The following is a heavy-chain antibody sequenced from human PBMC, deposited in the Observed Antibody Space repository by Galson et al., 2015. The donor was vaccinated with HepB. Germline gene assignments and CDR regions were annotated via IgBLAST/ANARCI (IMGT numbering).Heavy chain of an antibody. J-gene: IGHJ6*02. CDR2: IIPILGIA. D-gene: IGHD5-18*01. Sequence: SVKVSCKASGGTFSSYAISWVRQAPRQGLEWMGRIIPILGIANYAQKFQGRFTISRDNSRNTLYLQMNILRAEDTAVYYCAKGRGYSYAYLRYGMDVWGQGTTVTVSS. V-gene: IGHV1-69*04. CDR1: GGTFSSYA. CDR3: AKGRGYSYAYLRYGMDV.